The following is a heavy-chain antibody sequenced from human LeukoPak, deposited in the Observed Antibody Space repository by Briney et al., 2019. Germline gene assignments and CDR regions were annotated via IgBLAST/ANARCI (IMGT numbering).Heavy chain of an antibody. Sequence: TSETLSLTCTVSGGSISSHYWSWIRQPPGKGLEWIGYIYYSGSTNYNPSLKSRVTISVDTSKNQFSLKLNSVTAADTAVYYCARPYSSGWSGAFDIWGQGTMVTVSS. CDR3: ARPYSSGWSGAFDI. D-gene: IGHD6-19*01. J-gene: IGHJ3*02. CDR1: GGSISSHY. V-gene: IGHV4-59*08. CDR2: IYYSGST.